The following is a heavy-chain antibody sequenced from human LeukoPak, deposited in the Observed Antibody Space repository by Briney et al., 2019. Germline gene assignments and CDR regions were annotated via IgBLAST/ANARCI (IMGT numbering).Heavy chain of an antibody. Sequence: ASVKVSCKASGYSFTSYGINWVRQAPGQGLEWMGWISTYNGNTKNAQKLQGRVTMTTDTSTSTAYMELRSLRSDDMAVYYCARGPIAAAVSFDYWGQGTLVTVSS. CDR1: GYSFTSYG. D-gene: IGHD6-13*01. CDR2: ISTYNGNT. J-gene: IGHJ4*02. V-gene: IGHV1-18*03. CDR3: ARGPIAAAVSFDY.